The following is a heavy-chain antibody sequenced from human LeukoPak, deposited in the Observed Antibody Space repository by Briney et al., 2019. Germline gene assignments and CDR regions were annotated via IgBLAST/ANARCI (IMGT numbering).Heavy chain of an antibody. CDR1: GFTFSSYS. CDR3: AREHGGSWYCLDY. V-gene: IGHV4-38-2*02. Sequence: GSLRLSCAASGFTFSSYSMNWVRQAPGKGLEWIGSIYHSGSTYYNPSLKSRVTISVDTSKNQFSLKLSSVTAADTAVYYCAREHGGSWYCLDYWGQGTLVTVSS. J-gene: IGHJ4*02. D-gene: IGHD6-13*01. CDR2: IYHSGST.